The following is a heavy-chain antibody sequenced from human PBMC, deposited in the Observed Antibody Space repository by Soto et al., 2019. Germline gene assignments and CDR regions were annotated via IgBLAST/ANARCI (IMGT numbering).Heavy chain of an antibody. V-gene: IGHV4-59*01. J-gene: IGHJ6*02. CDR2: IYYSGST. Sequence: PSETLSLTCTVSGGSISSYYWSWIRQPPGKGLEWIGYIYYSGSTNYNPSLKSRVTISVDTSKNQFSPKLSSVTAADTAVYYCARVNDFWSGRPSYYYDGMDVWGQGTTVTVS. CDR1: GGSISSYY. D-gene: IGHD3-3*01. CDR3: ARVNDFWSGRPSYYYDGMDV.